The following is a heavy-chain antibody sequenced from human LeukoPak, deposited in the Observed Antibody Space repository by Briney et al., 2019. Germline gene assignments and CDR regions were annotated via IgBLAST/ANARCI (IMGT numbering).Heavy chain of an antibody. Sequence: SQTLSLTCAISGDSVYSNSAAWNWIRQSPSRGLEWLGRTYYRSKWYNDYALFVKSRITINPDTSRNQFSLQLNSVTPEDTAVYYCVRDHGFDFDFWGQGTLVTVSS. CDR1: GDSVYSNSAA. V-gene: IGHV6-1*01. CDR2: TYYRSKWYN. J-gene: IGHJ4*02. CDR3: VRDHGFDFDF. D-gene: IGHD5-24*01.